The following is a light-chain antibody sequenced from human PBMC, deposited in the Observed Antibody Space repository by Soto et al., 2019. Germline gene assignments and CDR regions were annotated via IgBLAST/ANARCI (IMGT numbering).Light chain of an antibody. CDR2: LAS. Sequence: DIQMTQTPSTLSASKRDRGTNTCRASQTITSSLAWYQQTPGKAPTLLIYLASTFNSGVPSRFSGSGSGTEFTLTISSLQPDDFATYYCQHYNSYSEPFGQGTKVDIK. V-gene: IGKV1-5*03. J-gene: IGKJ1*01. CDR3: QHYNSYSEP. CDR1: QTITSS.